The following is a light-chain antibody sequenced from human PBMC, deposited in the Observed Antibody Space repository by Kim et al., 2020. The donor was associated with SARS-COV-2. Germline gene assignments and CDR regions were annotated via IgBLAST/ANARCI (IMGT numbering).Light chain of an antibody. J-gene: IGLJ2*01. V-gene: IGLV3-19*01. CDR1: SLRRYY. Sequence: SSELTQDPAVSVALGQTVSITCQGDSLRRYYATWYQQKPGQAPILVIYGKNNRPSGIPDRFSGSSSGNTASLTITGTQAGDEAEYYCNSRDSNDNVVFGG. CDR2: GKN. CDR3: NSRDSNDNVV.